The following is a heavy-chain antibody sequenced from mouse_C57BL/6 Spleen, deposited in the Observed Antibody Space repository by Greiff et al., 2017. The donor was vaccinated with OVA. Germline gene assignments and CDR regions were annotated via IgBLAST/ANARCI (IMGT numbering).Heavy chain of an antibody. CDR2: IRNKANGYTT. D-gene: IGHD1-1*01. V-gene: IGHV7-3*01. J-gene: IGHJ4*01. CDR3: ARYGAVVGMDY. CDR1: GFTFTDYY. Sequence: EVQRVESGGGLVQPGGSLSLSCAASGFTFTDYYMSWVRQPPGKALEWLGFIRNKANGYTTEYSVSVKGRFTISRDNSQSILYLQINALRAEDSATYYCARYGAVVGMDYWGQGTSVTVSS.